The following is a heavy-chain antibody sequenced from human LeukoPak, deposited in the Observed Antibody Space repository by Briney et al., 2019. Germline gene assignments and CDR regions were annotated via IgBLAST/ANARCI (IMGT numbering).Heavy chain of an antibody. CDR1: GFTFTTYS. J-gene: IGHJ4*02. Sequence: GGSLRLSCEASGFTFTTYSMQWVRQTPGKGLEWVSAISGSGGSTYYADSVKGRFTISRDNSKNTLYLQMNSLRAEDTAVYYCAKEDYGDYPFDYWGQGTLVTVSS. V-gene: IGHV3-23*01. CDR2: ISGSGGST. CDR3: AKEDYGDYPFDY. D-gene: IGHD4-17*01.